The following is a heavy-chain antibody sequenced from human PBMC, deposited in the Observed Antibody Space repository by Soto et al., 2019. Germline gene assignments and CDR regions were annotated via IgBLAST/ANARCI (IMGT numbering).Heavy chain of an antibody. J-gene: IGHJ6*02. Sequence: XETLSLTGAISGDSINSSHSWTWVRQPPVKGLEWIGEAHHGGTNSNPSLKTRVTILLDKSKNQFSLNLKSVTAADTAIYYCARERVSWFGDLLPLGLDVWGQGTMVTVSS. D-gene: IGHD3-10*01. V-gene: IGHV4-4*02. CDR1: GDSINSSHS. CDR2: AHHGGT. CDR3: ARERVSWFGDLLPLGLDV.